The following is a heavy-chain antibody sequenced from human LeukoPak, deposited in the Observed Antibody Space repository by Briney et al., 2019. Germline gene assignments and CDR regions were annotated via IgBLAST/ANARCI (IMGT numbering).Heavy chain of an antibody. J-gene: IGHJ4*02. CDR1: GFTFSNAW. Sequence: GGSLRLSCAASGFTFSNAWMSWVRQAPGKGLEWVGRIKSKTDGGTTDYAAPVKGRFTISRDDSKNTLYLQMNSLKTEDTAVYYCTTDPKAYCSGGSSFPFDYWGQGTLVTVSP. CDR2: IKSKTDGGTT. D-gene: IGHD2-15*01. V-gene: IGHV3-15*01. CDR3: TTDPKAYCSGGSSFPFDY.